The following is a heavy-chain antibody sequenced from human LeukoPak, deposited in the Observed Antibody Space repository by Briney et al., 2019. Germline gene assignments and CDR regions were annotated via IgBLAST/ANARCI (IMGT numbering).Heavy chain of an antibody. D-gene: IGHD6-19*01. J-gene: IGHJ6*02. CDR2: INPNSGAT. CDR3: ARHQVAGSDWTLPYGMDA. V-gene: IGHV1-2*04. CDR1: GFTFTGYY. Sequence: GASLKLSCAASGFTFTGYYMRWVRQAPGQGLEWMGWINPNSGATNYAHTFKGWFTMTRDTSNSTAYLQWSSLKAADTAMYYCARHQVAGSDWTLPYGMDAWGQGTTVTVSS.